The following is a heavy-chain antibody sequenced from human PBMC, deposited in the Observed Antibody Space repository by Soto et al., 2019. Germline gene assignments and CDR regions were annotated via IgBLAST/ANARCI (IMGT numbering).Heavy chain of an antibody. CDR2: ISSIISYI. V-gene: IGHV3-21*01. D-gene: IGHD3-22*01. Sequence: GSLRLSCAASGFTFSSYSMNWVRQAPVNGLEFVSSISSIISYIYYADSVKGRFTISRYNAKNSLYLHMNSLRAYYTAVYYCARTLYYYDSSGYRWGQGTLVTVSS. J-gene: IGHJ4*02. CDR1: GFTFSSYS. CDR3: ARTLYYYDSSGYR.